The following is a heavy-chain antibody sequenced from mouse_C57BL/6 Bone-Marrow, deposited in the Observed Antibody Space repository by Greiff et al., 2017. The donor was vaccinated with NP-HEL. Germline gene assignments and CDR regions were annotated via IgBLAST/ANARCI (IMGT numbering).Heavy chain of an antibody. Sequence: VQLVESGPELVKPGASVKISCKASGYAFSSSWMNWVKQRPGKGLEWIGRIYPGDGDTNYNGKFKGKATLTADKSSSTAYMQLSSLTSEDSAVYFCARGVYYGNSWFAYWGQGTLVTVSA. V-gene: IGHV1-82*01. CDR2: IYPGDGDT. D-gene: IGHD2-1*01. CDR3: ARGVYYGNSWFAY. CDR1: GYAFSSSW. J-gene: IGHJ3*01.